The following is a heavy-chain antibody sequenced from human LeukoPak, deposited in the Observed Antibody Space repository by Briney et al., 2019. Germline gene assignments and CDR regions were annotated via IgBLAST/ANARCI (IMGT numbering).Heavy chain of an antibody. V-gene: IGHV6-1*01. CDR1: RGSVLEQRVS. D-gene: IGHD2-2*01. CDR2: TYYRSTWYN. J-gene: IGHJ5*02. CDR3: ARRLTQYDCFDP. Sequence: SPALPLTFGLSRGSVLEQRVSLDWLPQSPSRGLEWLGRTYYRSTWYNDYAVSVRGRITVNPDTSKNQFSLHLNSVTPEDTAVYYCARRLTQYDCFDPWGQGILVTVSS.